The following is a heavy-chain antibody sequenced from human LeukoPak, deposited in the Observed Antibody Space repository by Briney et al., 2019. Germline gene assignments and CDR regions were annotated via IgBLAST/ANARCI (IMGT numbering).Heavy chain of an antibody. V-gene: IGHV4-39*07. Sequence: SGTLSLTCTVSGGSISSSSYYWGWIRQPPGKGLEWIGSIYYSGSTYYNPSLKSRVTISVDTSKNQFSLKLSSVTAADTAVYYCASYSGYVRDYWGQGTLVTVSS. CDR2: IYYSGST. CDR3: ASYSGYVRDY. J-gene: IGHJ4*02. CDR1: GGSISSSSYY. D-gene: IGHD5-12*01.